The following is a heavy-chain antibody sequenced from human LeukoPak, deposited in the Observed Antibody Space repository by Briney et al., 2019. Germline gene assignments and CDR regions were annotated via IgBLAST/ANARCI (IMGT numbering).Heavy chain of an antibody. CDR1: GFTFSNYA. CDR2: IISAGTT. J-gene: IGHJ4*02. D-gene: IGHD1-26*01. V-gene: IGHV3-23*01. Sequence: GGSLRLSCAASGFTFSNYAMSWVRQAPGKGLEWVSIIISAGTTYYTDSVKGRFTISRDNSKNMLYLQMNSLRAEDTAVYYCAKGGEVGARETDSWGQGTLVTVSS. CDR3: AKGGEVGARETDS.